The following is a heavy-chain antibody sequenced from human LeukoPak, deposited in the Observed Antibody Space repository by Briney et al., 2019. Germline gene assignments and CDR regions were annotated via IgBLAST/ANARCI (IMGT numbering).Heavy chain of an antibody. CDR1: GFTFSNYA. CDR2: ISSSSSYI. Sequence: PGGSLRLSCAASGFTFSNYAMSWVRQAPGKGLEWVSSISSSSSYIYYADSVKGRFTISRDNAKNSLYLQMNSLRAEDTAVYYCARDGGYCSGGSCYFNYYYGMDVWGQGTTVTVSS. J-gene: IGHJ6*01. CDR3: ARDGGYCSGGSCYFNYYYGMDV. D-gene: IGHD2-15*01. V-gene: IGHV3-21*01.